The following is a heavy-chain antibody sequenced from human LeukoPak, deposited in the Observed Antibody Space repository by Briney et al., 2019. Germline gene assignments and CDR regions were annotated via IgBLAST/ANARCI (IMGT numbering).Heavy chain of an antibody. V-gene: IGHV3-74*01. CDR3: ARAPYYFDY. Sequence: GRSLRLSCAASGFTFSNYWMHWVRQAPGKGLVWVSHIDSDGSSTNYADSVKGRFTISRDNAKNTLYLQMNSLRAEDTAVYYCARAPYYFDYWGQGTLVTVSS. CDR1: GFTFSNYW. CDR2: IDSDGSST. J-gene: IGHJ4*02.